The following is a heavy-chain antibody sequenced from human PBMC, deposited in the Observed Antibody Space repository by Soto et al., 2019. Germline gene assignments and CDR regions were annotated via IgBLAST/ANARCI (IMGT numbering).Heavy chain of an antibody. Sequence: QVQLVESGGGVVQPGRSLRLSCAASGFTFSSYGMHWVRQAPGKGLEWVAVIWYDGSNKYYADSVKGRFTISRDNSKNTLDLQMNSLRAEDTAVYYCAREPGIAVAVYYYGMDVWGQGTTVTVSS. CDR1: GFTFSSYG. J-gene: IGHJ6*02. V-gene: IGHV3-33*01. D-gene: IGHD6-19*01. CDR3: AREPGIAVAVYYYGMDV. CDR2: IWYDGSNK.